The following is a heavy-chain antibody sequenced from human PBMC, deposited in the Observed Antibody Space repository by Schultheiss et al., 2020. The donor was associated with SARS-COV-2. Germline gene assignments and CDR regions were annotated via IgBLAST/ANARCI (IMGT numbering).Heavy chain of an antibody. J-gene: IGHJ6*02. CDR3: ARGAGGYCSGGSCYSYHYYGMDV. CDR1: GGPISSYY. Sequence: SETLSLTCTVSGGPISSYYWSWIRQPPGKGLEWIGYIYYSGSTNYNPSLKSRVTISVDTSKNQFSLKLSSVTAADTAVYYCARGAGGYCSGGSCYSYHYYGMDVWGQGTTVTVSS. D-gene: IGHD2-15*01. V-gene: IGHV4-59*08. CDR2: IYYSGST.